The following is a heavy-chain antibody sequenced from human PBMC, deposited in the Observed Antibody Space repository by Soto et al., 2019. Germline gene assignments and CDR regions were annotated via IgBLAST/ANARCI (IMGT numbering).Heavy chain of an antibody. D-gene: IGHD2-15*01. J-gene: IGHJ6*02. Sequence: PGESLKISCKGSGYSFTSYWISWVRQMPGKGLEWVGRIDPSDSYTNYSPSFQGHVTISADKSISTAYLQWSSLKASDTAMYYCAIVVVVAAGGYYYYYGMDVWGQGTTVTVSS. CDR2: IDPSDSYT. V-gene: IGHV5-10-1*01. CDR1: GYSFTSYW. CDR3: AIVVVVAAGGYYYYYGMDV.